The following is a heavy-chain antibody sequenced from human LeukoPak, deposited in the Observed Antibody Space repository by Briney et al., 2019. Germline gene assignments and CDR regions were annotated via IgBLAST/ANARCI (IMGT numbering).Heavy chain of an antibody. J-gene: IGHJ6*04. CDR2: ISSSSSYI. CDR3: AREGTTYYYDSSGLDV. Sequence: GGSLRLSCAASGFTFSSYSMNWVRQAPGKGLEWVSSISSSSSYIYYADSVKGRFTISRGNAKNSLYLQMNSLRAEDTAVYYCAREGTTYYYDSSGLDVWGKGTTVTVSS. D-gene: IGHD3-22*01. CDR1: GFTFSSYS. V-gene: IGHV3-21*01.